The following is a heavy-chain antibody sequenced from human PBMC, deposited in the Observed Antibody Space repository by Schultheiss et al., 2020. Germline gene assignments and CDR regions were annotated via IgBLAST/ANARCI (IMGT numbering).Heavy chain of an antibody. V-gene: IGHV4-34*08. CDR1: GFTVSSNY. Sequence: GSLRLSCAASGFTVSSNYMSWVRQTPGKGLEWIGEIYHSGSTQYNPSLKSRVTISVDTSKNQFSLKLSSVTAADTAVYYCSGDGYNFDYWGQGTLVTVSS. D-gene: IGHD5-24*01. CDR3: SGDGYNFDY. J-gene: IGHJ4*02. CDR2: IYHSGST.